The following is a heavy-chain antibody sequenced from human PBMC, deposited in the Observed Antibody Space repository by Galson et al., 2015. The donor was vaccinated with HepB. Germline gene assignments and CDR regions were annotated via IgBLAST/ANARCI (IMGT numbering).Heavy chain of an antibody. D-gene: IGHD6-19*01. Sequence: SLRLSCAASGFRFSSYSMNWVRQAAGKGLEWVSSINTGGTHIYYADSGKGRFTISRGNAENSLFLQMNSLRVDDTAVYYCARVAPEGAVAGRGNTYFDLWGRGTLVTVSS. J-gene: IGHJ2*01. CDR1: GFRFSSYS. CDR3: ARVAPEGAVAGRGNTYFDL. CDR2: INTGGTHI. V-gene: IGHV3-21*01.